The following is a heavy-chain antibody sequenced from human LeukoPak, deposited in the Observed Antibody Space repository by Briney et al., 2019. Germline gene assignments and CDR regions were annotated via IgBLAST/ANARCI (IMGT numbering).Heavy chain of an antibody. CDR2: IRYDGSNK. CDR3: AKDQKQWLVPSYYFDY. CDR1: GFTFSSYG. J-gene: IGHJ4*02. D-gene: IGHD6-19*01. V-gene: IGHV3-30*02. Sequence: GGSLRLSCAASGFTFSSYGMHWVRQAPGKGLEGVAFIRYDGSNKYYADSVKGRFTISRDNSKNTLYLQMNSLRAEDTAVYYCAKDQKQWLVPSYYFDYWGQGTLVTVSS.